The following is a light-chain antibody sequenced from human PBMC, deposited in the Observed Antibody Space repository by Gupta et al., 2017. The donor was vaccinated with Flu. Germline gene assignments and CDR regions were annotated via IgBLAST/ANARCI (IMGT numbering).Light chain of an antibody. CDR3: QQYNSYPQT. CDR2: KAS. CDR1: QSISSW. V-gene: IGKV1-5*03. J-gene: IGKJ1*01. Sequence: DIQITHTPSTLSASVGDRDTITCRASQSISSWLAWYQQKPGKAPKLLIYKASSLESGVPSRFSGSGSGTEFTLTISSLQPDDFATYYCQQYNSYPQTFGQGTKVEIK.